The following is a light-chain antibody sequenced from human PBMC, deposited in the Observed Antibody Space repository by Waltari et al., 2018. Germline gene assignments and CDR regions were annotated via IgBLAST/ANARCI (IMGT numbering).Light chain of an antibody. V-gene: IGLV2-14*03. J-gene: IGLJ1*01. CDR1: SSDVGAYNH. Sequence: QSALTQTASVSGSPGQSITISCTETSSDVGAYNHVSWYHQNPGKAPKVMIYDVSNRPSGVSNRFSGSKSGNTASLSISGLQAEDEADYYCSSFTTSSTYVFGTGTKVTVL. CDR2: DVS. CDR3: SSFTTSSTYV.